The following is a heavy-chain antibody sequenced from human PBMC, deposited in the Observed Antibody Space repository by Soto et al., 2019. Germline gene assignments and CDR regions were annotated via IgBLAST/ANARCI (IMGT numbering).Heavy chain of an antibody. D-gene: IGHD3-16*01. J-gene: IGHJ4*02. CDR1: GFAFTSHA. Sequence: PGGSLRLSCAASGFAFTSHALHWVRQAPGKGLEWVALISNDGGKKQCAESVEGRFTVSRDSSRNTLYLQLNSLRPDDTAVYFCARDAGNTGGFLFFDFWGQGKLVTVSS. V-gene: IGHV3-30-3*01. CDR2: ISNDGGKK. CDR3: ARDAGNTGGFLFFDF.